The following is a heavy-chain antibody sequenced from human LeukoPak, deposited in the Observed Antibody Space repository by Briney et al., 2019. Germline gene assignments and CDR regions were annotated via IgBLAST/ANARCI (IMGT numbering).Heavy chain of an antibody. CDR1: GFTFSSYA. CDR3: AKDLSVLMVYAGSY. D-gene: IGHD2-8*01. Sequence: PGGSLRLSCAASGFTFSSYAMSWVRQAPGKGLEWVSAISGSGGSTYYADSVKGRFTISRDNSKNTLYLQMNSLRAGDTAVYYCAKDLSVLMVYAGSYWGQGTLVTVSS. J-gene: IGHJ4*02. CDR2: ISGSGGST. V-gene: IGHV3-23*01.